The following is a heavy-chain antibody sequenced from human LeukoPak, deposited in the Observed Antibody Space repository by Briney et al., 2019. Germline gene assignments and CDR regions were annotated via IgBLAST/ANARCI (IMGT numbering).Heavy chain of an antibody. CDR1: GFTFSNYG. J-gene: IGHJ4*02. CDR3: AREDAGSSFSFDY. Sequence: GGSLRLSCAASGFTFSNYGMHWVRQAPGKGLEWVSRINSDGSSTSYADSVKGRFTISRDNAKNTLYLQMNSLRGEDTAVYYCAREDAGSSFSFDYWGRGTLVTVSS. CDR2: INSDGSST. V-gene: IGHV3-74*01.